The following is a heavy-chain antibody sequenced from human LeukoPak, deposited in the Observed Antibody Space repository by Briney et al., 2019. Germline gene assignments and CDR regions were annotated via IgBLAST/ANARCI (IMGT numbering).Heavy chain of an antibody. CDR2: ISGSGGST. D-gene: IGHD1-26*01. Sequence: GGSLRLSCAASGFTFSSYAMSWVRQAPGKGLEWVSAISGSGGSTYYADSVKGRFTISRDNSKNTVYLQMNSLRVEDTAVYYCARTPLVGAIGYWGQGTLVTVSS. CDR3: ARTPLVGAIGY. V-gene: IGHV3-23*01. CDR1: GFTFSSYA. J-gene: IGHJ4*02.